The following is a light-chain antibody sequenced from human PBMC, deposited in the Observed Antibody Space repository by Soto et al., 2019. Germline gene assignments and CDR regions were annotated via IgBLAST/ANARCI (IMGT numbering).Light chain of an antibody. CDR1: SGHSSYA. CDR3: QTWGSAIWV. V-gene: IGLV4-69*01. J-gene: IGLJ3*02. CDR2: LNSDGSH. Sequence: QPVLTQSPSASASLGASVKLTCTLSSGHSSYAIAWLQQQPERGPRHLMKLNSDGSHSKGDGIPDRFSGSSSGTERYLTISSLQSEDEADYYCQTWGSAIWVFGGGTKLTVL.